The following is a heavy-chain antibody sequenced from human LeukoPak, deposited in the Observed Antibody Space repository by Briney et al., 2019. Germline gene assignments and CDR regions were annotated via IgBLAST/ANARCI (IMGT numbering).Heavy chain of an antibody. J-gene: IGHJ4*02. CDR1: GGSINSYY. V-gene: IGHV4-39*07. CDR3: ARGGDYGDPGDY. D-gene: IGHD4-17*01. CDR2: IYYSGST. Sequence: KPSETLSLTCTVSGGSINSYYWSWIRQPPGKGLEWIGSIYYSGSTYYNPSLKSRVTISVDTSKNQFSLKLSSVTAADTAVYYCARGGDYGDPGDYWGQGTLVTVSS.